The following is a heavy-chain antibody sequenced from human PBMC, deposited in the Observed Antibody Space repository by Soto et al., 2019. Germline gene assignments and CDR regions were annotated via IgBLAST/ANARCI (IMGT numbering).Heavy chain of an antibody. CDR1: GFTFSDDY. Sequence: PGGSLRLSCAASGFTFSDDYMSWIGQAPGKGLDWVSYISGSGRTIYYADSVKGRFTISRDNAKNSLYLQMNSLRAEDTAVYYCARDRSGSFLGWFDPWGQGTLVTVSS. V-gene: IGHV3-11*01. D-gene: IGHD1-26*01. CDR3: ARDRSGSFLGWFDP. CDR2: ISGSGRTI. J-gene: IGHJ5*02.